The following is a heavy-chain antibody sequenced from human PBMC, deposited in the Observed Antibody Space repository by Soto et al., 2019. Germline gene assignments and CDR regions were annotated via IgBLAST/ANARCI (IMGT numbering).Heavy chain of an antibody. Sequence: QVQLQESGPGLVKPSQTLSLTCTVSGGSISSGGDYWSWIRQHPGKGLEWIGYIYYSGSAYYNPSLKRRVTLSVDTSKNHFSLKLCCVVAEDTAVYYCARATLYYGYGMDVWRHRNTLTVS. V-gene: IGHV4-31*03. CDR1: GGSISSGGDY. J-gene: IGHJ6*01. CDR2: IYYSGSA. CDR3: ARATLYYGYGMDV.